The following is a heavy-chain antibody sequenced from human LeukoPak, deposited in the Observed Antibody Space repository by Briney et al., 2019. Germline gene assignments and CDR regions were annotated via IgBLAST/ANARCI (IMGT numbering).Heavy chain of an antibody. CDR1: GFTFDDYA. Sequence: GGSLRLSCAASGFTFDDYAMHWVRQAPGKGLEWVSGISWNSGSIGYADSVKGRFTISRDNAKNSLYLQMNSLRAEDMALYYCAKGARPHYYDSSGSMGYFDYWGQGTLVTVSS. V-gene: IGHV3-9*03. D-gene: IGHD3-22*01. CDR3: AKGARPHYYDSSGSMGYFDY. J-gene: IGHJ4*02. CDR2: ISWNSGSI.